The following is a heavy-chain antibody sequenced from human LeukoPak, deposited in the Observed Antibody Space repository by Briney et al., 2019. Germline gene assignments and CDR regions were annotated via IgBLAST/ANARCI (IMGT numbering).Heavy chain of an antibody. CDR1: GYIFTNYW. J-gene: IGHJ4*02. V-gene: IGHV5-51*01. CDR3: ARLDGTYFDY. D-gene: IGHD1-1*01. CDR2: IYPGDSDT. Sequence: GGSLKISCKGSGYIFTNYWIGWGRQLPGKGVEWMGIIYPGDSDTRYSPSFQGQVTISADKSFSTAYLQWSSLKASDTAMYYCARLDGTYFDYWGQGTLVTVSS.